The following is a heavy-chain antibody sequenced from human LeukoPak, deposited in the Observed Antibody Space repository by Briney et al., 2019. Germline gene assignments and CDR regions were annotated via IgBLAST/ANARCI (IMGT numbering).Heavy chain of an antibody. D-gene: IGHD4-17*01. CDR2: IKQHGSEK. Sequence: GGSLRLSCAASGFIFSSYWMTWVRQAPGKGLEWVANIKQHGSEKYYVDSVKGRFTISRDNAKNSLYLQMNSLRAEDTAVYYCARVCGDYYMDVWGKGTTVTVSS. V-gene: IGHV3-7*01. CDR3: ARVCGDYYMDV. CDR1: GFIFSSYW. J-gene: IGHJ6*03.